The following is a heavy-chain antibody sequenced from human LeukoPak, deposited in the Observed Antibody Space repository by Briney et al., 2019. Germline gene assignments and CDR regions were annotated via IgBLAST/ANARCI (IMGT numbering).Heavy chain of an antibody. CDR3: ARGTYCSGGSCYDY. CDR1: GGTFSSYA. CDR2: IIPIFGTA. V-gene: IGHV1-69*05. D-gene: IGHD2-15*01. J-gene: IGHJ4*02. Sequence: GASVKVSCKASGGTFSSYAISWVRQAPGQGLEWMGGIIPIFGTANYAQKFQGRVTITTDESTSTAYMELSSLRSEDPAVYYCARGTYCSGGSCYDYWGQGTLVTVSS.